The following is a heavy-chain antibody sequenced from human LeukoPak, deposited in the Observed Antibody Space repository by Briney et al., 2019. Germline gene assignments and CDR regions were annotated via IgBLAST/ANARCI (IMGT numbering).Heavy chain of an antibody. V-gene: IGHV1-69*04. CDR3: AREYDYGGNGGFHY. Sequence: SVKVSCKACGDTFSRYGIRWVRQAPGQGLEWMGRIIPILGIANYAQKFQGRVTITADKSTSTAYMELRSLRSDDTAVYYCAREYDYGGNGGFHYWGQGTLVTVSS. CDR2: IIPILGIA. D-gene: IGHD4-23*01. CDR1: GDTFSRYG. J-gene: IGHJ4*02.